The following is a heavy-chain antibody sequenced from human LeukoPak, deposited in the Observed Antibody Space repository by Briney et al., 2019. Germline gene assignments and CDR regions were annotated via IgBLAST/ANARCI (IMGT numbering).Heavy chain of an antibody. J-gene: IGHJ4*02. CDR2: IRYDGTSE. CDR3: AREDGYSGDY. V-gene: IGHV3-30*02. Sequence: GGSLRLSCGASGFTFNNYGMLWVRQAPGKGLDWVAFIRYDGTSEYYADSVKGRFTISRDNSKNTLFLQMNSLRAEDTAVYYCAREDGYSGDYWGQGTLVTVSS. CDR1: GFTFNNYG. D-gene: IGHD5-12*01.